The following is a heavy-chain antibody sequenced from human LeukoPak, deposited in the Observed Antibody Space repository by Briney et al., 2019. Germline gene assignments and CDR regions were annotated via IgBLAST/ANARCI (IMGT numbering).Heavy chain of an antibody. CDR3: ARAVPAATIYYLDS. D-gene: IGHD2-2*01. V-gene: IGHV4-59*01. CDR1: GDSITSFY. J-gene: IGHJ4*02. CDR2: IYYSGST. Sequence: SETLSLTCTVSGDSITSFYWSWIRQPPGKGLEWIGYIYYSGSTNYNPSLMSRVTMSVDTSKTQFSLRLSSVTAADTAVYYCARAVPAATIYYLDSWGPGTLVTVSS.